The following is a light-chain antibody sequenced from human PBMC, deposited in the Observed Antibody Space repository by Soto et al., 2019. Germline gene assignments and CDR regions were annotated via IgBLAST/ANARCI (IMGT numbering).Light chain of an antibody. V-gene: IGKV3-20*01. CDR3: QQYCTSPRT. CDR2: GAS. J-gene: IGKJ1*01. Sequence: EIVLTQSPGTLSLSPGERATLSCRASQSVSSSYLAWYQQKPGQAPRLLIYGASSRATGIPDRFSCSGSGSDFTLTISRLEPEDFAVYFGQQYCTSPRTFSQGTKVEIK. CDR1: QSVSSSY.